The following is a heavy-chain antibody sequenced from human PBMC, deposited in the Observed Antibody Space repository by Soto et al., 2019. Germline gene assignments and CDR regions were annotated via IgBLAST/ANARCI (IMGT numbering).Heavy chain of an antibody. D-gene: IGHD2-15*01. CDR1: GFTFSSYA. Sequence: GGSLRLSCAASGFTFSSYAMSWVRQAPGKGLEWVSAISGSGGSTYYADSVKGRFTISRDNSKNTLYLQMNSLRAEDTAVYYCAKDVGYCSGGSCYHDYWGQGTLVTVSS. CDR2: ISGSGGST. J-gene: IGHJ4*02. CDR3: AKDVGYCSGGSCYHDY. V-gene: IGHV3-23*01.